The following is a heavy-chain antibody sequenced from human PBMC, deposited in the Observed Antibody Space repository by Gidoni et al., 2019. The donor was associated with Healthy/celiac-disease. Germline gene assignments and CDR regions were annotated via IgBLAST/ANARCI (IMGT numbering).Heavy chain of an antibody. CDR3: ARGSYDFWSGYYSHPSRTLDY. CDR1: GGSISRYY. V-gene: IGHV4-59*01. CDR2: IYYSGST. Sequence: QVQLQESGPGLVKPSETLPLTCTVSGGSISRYYWSWIRQPPGKGLEWIGYIYYSGSTNYNPSLKSRVTISVDTSKNQFSLKLSSVTAADTAVYYCARGSYDFWSGYYSHPSRTLDYWGQGTLVTVSS. D-gene: IGHD3-3*01. J-gene: IGHJ4*02.